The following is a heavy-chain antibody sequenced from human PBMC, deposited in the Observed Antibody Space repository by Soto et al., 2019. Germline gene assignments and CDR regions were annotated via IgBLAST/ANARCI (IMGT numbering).Heavy chain of an antibody. V-gene: IGHV3-53*02. Sequence: EVQLVETGGGLLQPGGSLRLSCAASGFNVSYNYMSWVRQAPGKGLEGVSIIHSDGGTYYADSVKGRFTISRDNSRNTVYLQMNSLRAEDTAVYYCGSIAVAEGFDPWGQGTLVTVSS. CDR1: GFNVSYNY. CDR3: GSIAVAEGFDP. D-gene: IGHD6-19*01. CDR2: IHSDGGT. J-gene: IGHJ5*02.